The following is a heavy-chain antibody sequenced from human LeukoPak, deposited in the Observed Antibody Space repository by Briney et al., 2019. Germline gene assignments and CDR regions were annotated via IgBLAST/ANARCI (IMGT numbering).Heavy chain of an antibody. J-gene: IGHJ6*03. CDR3: ARDGEDCSSTSCYYYYYYYMDV. D-gene: IGHD2-2*01. Sequence: GGSLRLSCAASGFTFSSYSMNWVRQAPGKGLEWVSYISSSSSTIYYEDSVKGRFTISRDNAKNSLYLQMNSLRAEDTAVYYCARDGEDCSSTSCYYYYYYYMDVWGKGTTVTVSS. CDR1: GFTFSSYS. CDR2: ISSSSSTI. V-gene: IGHV3-48*04.